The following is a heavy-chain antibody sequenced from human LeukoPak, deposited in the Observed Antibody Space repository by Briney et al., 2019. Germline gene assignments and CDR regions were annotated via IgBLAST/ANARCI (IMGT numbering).Heavy chain of an antibody. V-gene: IGHV4-34*01. D-gene: IGHD1-26*01. CDR3: ARGRGGSYYVPIYYFDY. Sequence: SETLSLTCAVCGGSFSGYYWSWIRQPPGKGLEWIGEINHSGSTNYNPSLRSRVTISVDTSKNQLSLKLSSVTAADTAVYYCARGRGGSYYVPIYYFDYWGQGTLVTVSS. CDR1: GGSFSGYY. CDR2: INHSGST. J-gene: IGHJ4*02.